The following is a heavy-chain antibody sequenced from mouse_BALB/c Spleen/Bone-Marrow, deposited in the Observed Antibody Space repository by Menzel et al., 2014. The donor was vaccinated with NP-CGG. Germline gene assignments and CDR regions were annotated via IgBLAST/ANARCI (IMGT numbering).Heavy chain of an antibody. J-gene: IGHJ2*01. Sequence: EVKLMESGGGLVQPGGSLRLSCATSGFTFTDYYMSWVRQPPGKALEWLGFIRNKANGYTTEYSASVKGRFTISRDNSQGILYLQMNTLRAEDSATYYCARDRGGLLHDYWGQGTTPTVSS. D-gene: IGHD1-1*01. CDR3: ARDRGGLLHDY. V-gene: IGHV7-3*02. CDR2: IRNKANGYTT. CDR1: GFTFTDYY.